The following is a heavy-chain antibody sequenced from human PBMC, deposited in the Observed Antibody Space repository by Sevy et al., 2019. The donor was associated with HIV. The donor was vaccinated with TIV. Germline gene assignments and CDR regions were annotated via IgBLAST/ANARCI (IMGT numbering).Heavy chain of an antibody. CDR1: GFTFSDYY. Sequence: GGSLRLSCTASGFTFSDYYMIWIRQAPGKGLEWISYISSRDYFIYYADSVKGRFTISRDNAKNSMFLHMSSLRAEDTALYYCARVRYTYGNFFFDYWGQGTLVTVSS. V-gene: IGHV3-11*01. CDR3: ARVRYTYGNFFFDY. J-gene: IGHJ4*02. CDR2: ISSRDYFI. D-gene: IGHD5-18*01.